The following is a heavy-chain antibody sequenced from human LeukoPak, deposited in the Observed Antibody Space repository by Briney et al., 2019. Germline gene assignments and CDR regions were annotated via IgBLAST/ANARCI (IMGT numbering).Heavy chain of an antibody. D-gene: IGHD6-13*01. J-gene: IGHJ6*02. CDR3: ARDSSSWYSLHYYYYYGMDV. CDR1: GFTFSSYG. Sequence: GGSLRLSCAASGFTFSSYGIHWVRQAPGKGLEWVAVIWYDGSNKYYADSVKGRFTISRDNPKNTLYLQMNSLRAEDTAVYYCARDSSSWYSLHYYYYYGMDVWGQGTTVTVSS. CDR2: IWYDGSNK. V-gene: IGHV3-33*01.